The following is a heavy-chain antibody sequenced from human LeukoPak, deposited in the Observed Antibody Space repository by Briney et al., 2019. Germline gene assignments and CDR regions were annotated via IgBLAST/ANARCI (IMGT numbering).Heavy chain of an antibody. V-gene: IGHV3-21*01. CDR1: GFTFSTYS. CDR2: ISSSSSYI. CDR3: ARVTGYYDSSGTGDAFDI. D-gene: IGHD3-22*01. Sequence: GGSLRLSCAASGFTFSTYSMNWVRQAPGKGLEWVSSISSSSSYIYYADSVKGRFTISRDNAKNSLYLQMNGLIAEDTAVYYCARVTGYYDSSGTGDAFDIWGQGTMVTVSS. J-gene: IGHJ3*02.